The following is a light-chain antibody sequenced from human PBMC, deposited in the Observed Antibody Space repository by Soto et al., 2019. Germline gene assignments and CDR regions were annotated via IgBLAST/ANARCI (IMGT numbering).Light chain of an antibody. CDR3: SSYAGSSTPVL. V-gene: IGLV2-23*01. CDR2: EGI. J-gene: IGLJ3*02. Sequence: QSALTQPASVSGSPGQSITISCTAIILDVGDHIRVSWYQQHPGKAPKLIIHEGIKRPSGVSDRFSGSKDGKTASLTISGRQDEDEAPYYCSSYAGSSTPVLFGGGTKLTVL. CDR1: ILDVGDHIR.